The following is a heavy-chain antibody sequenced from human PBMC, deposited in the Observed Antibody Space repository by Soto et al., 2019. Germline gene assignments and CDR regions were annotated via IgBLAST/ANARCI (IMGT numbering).Heavy chain of an antibody. CDR3: AKYRDGGHSMIYYDRDH. J-gene: IGHJ4*02. V-gene: IGHV3-30*18. Sequence: QVQLVESGGGVVQPERSLRLSCVASGFSFNSSGMHWVRQAPGKGLEWVAAISYDGSTKYYPDSVKGRFTISRDNSKNALYLQMDILRDGDTAVDSCAKYRDGGHSMIYYDRDHWGQGTLVTVSS. CDR1: GFSFNSSG. D-gene: IGHD1-26*01. CDR2: ISYDGSTK.